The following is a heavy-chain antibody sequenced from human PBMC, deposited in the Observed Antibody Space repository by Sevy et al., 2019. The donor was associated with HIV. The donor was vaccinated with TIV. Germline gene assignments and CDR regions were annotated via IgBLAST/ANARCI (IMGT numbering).Heavy chain of an antibody. CDR3: TREMYGIDY. J-gene: IGHJ4*02. Sequence: GGSRRLSCAASGFTFTNYCMHWVRQAPGKGRVWVSRVDNDGSGTNYAASVKGRFTISRDNAKNTVYLQMNSLRDEDTDVYYCTREMYGIDYWGQGTLVTVSS. CDR2: VDNDGSGT. CDR1: GFTFTNYC. D-gene: IGHD2-8*01. V-gene: IGHV3-74*01.